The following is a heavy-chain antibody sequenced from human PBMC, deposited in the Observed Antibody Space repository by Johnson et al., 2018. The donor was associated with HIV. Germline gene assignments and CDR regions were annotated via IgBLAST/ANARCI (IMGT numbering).Heavy chain of an antibody. V-gene: IGHV3-33*01. D-gene: IGHD3-22*01. Sequence: QVQVVESGGGVVQPGRSLRLSCAASGFTFSSYGMHWVRQAPGKGLEWVAVIWYDGSNKYYADSVKGRFTISRDNSKNTLYLQMNSLRAGDTAVYYCVRDGNYYDRSGYRVDAFDVWGQGTMVTVSS. CDR1: GFTFSSYG. CDR3: VRDGNYYDRSGYRVDAFDV. CDR2: IWYDGSNK. J-gene: IGHJ3*01.